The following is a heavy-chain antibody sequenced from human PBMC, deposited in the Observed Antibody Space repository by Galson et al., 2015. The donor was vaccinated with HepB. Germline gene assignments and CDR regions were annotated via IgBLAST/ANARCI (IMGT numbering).Heavy chain of an antibody. CDR1: GGTFSSYA. D-gene: IGHD3-3*01. Sequence: VKVSCKASGGTFSSYAISWVRQAPGQGLEWMGGIIPILGIANYAQKFQGRVTITADKSTSTAYMELSSLRSEDTAVYYCARDGDLGLRDAFDIWGQGTMVTVSS. CDR3: ARDGDLGLRDAFDI. J-gene: IGHJ3*02. V-gene: IGHV1-69*10. CDR2: IIPILGIA.